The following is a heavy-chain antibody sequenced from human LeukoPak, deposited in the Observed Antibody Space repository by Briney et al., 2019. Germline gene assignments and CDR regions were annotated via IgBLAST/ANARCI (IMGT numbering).Heavy chain of an antibody. CDR3: ARGGYYGSGNDFRFDP. CDR1: GASISSSNYY. Sequence: PSETLSLTCAVSGASISSSNYYWSWIRQPPGKGLEWIGYIYYSGSTNYNPSLKSRVTISVDTSKSQFFLKLSSVTAADTAIYYCARGGYYGSGNDFRFDPWGQGTLVTVSS. D-gene: IGHD3-10*01. J-gene: IGHJ5*02. CDR2: IYYSGST. V-gene: IGHV4-61*01.